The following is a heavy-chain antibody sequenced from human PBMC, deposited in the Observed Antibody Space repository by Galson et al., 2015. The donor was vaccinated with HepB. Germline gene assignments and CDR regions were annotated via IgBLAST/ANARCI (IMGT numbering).Heavy chain of an antibody. V-gene: IGHV1-2*04. CDR3: ARSFLYGSGSYPVSSPSWGDYGMDV. D-gene: IGHD3-10*01. Sequence: SVKVSCKASGYTFTGYYMHWVRQAPGQGLEWMGWINPNSGGTNYAQKFQGWVTMTRDTSISTAYMELSRLRSDDTAVYYCARSFLYGSGSYPVSSPSWGDYGMDVWGQGTTVTVSS. CDR1: GYTFTGYY. CDR2: INPNSGGT. J-gene: IGHJ6*02.